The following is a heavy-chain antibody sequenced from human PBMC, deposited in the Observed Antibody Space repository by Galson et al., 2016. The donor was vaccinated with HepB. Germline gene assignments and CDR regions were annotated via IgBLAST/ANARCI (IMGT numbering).Heavy chain of an antibody. CDR2: ISDSGAAT. CDR3: TKEGYSSSWAALDAYDM. Sequence: SLRLSCAVSGFIFSSHVMAWVRQAPGKGLEWVATISDSGAATYYADSVKGRFTISRDNSKDTLYLQMNSLRAEDTAVYYCTKEGYSSSWAALDAYDMWGQGTMVTVAS. D-gene: IGHD6-13*01. J-gene: IGHJ3*02. V-gene: IGHV3-23*01. CDR1: GFIFSSHV.